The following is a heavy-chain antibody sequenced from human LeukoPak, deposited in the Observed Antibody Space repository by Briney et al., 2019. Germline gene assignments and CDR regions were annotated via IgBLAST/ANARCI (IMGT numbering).Heavy chain of an antibody. V-gene: IGHV4-39*01. D-gene: IGHD3-22*01. Sequence: PSETLSLTCTVSGGSISSSSYYWGWIRQPPGKGLEWIGSIYYSGSTYYNPSLKSRVTISVDTSKNQFSLKLSSVTAADTAVSYCARHALPYYYDTYFDYWGQGTLVTVSS. CDR2: IYYSGST. CDR1: GGSISSSSYY. J-gene: IGHJ4*02. CDR3: ARHALPYYYDTYFDY.